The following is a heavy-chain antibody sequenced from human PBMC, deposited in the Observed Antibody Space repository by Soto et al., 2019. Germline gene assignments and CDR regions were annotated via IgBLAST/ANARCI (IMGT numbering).Heavy chain of an antibody. Sequence: SETLSLTCTLSGASITSTTYFWAWIRKPPGKGLEWVGSMYYSDKTHYNPSLKSRVTISVDRSKNQFSLQMSSVTAADTAVYYCAKNLPRTGRFDYWGQGSLVTVSS. CDR3: AKNLPRTGRFDY. V-gene: IGHV4-39*01. CDR1: GASITSTTYF. J-gene: IGHJ4*02. CDR2: MYYSDKT.